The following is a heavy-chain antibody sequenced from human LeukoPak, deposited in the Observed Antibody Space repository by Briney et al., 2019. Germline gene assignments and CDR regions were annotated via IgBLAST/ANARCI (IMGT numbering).Heavy chain of an antibody. CDR1: GDSVSTNSAA. CDR3: ARDKGGSDYDHLDS. D-gene: IGHD5-12*01. Sequence: SQSLSLTCAISGDSVSTNSAAWNWIRQSPSRGLEWLGRTYYRSKWYNDYAVSVKSRITINPDTSKNQFSLQPNSVTPEDTAVYYCARDKGGSDYDHLDSWGQGTLVTVSS. V-gene: IGHV6-1*01. J-gene: IGHJ4*02. CDR2: TYYRSKWYN.